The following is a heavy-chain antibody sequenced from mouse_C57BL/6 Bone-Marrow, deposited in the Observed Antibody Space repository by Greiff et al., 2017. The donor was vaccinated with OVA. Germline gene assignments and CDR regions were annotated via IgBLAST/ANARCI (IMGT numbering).Heavy chain of an antibody. J-gene: IGHJ4*01. CDR2: INPGSGGT. Sequence: VQLQQSGAELVRPGTSVKVSCKASGYAFTNYLIEWVKQRPGQGLEWIGVINPGSGGTNYNEKFKGKATLTADKSSSTAYMQLSSLTSEDSAVYFCARGITTYYYAMDYWGQGTSVTVSS. CDR1: GYAFTNYL. D-gene: IGHD1-1*01. V-gene: IGHV1-54*01. CDR3: ARGITTYYYAMDY.